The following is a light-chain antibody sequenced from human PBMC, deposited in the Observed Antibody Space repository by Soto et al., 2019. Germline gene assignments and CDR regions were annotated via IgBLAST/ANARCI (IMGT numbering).Light chain of an antibody. V-gene: IGLV1-40*01. CDR3: QSYDSSLSGVV. CDR2: DNS. J-gene: IGLJ2*01. Sequence: QSVLTQPPSVSGAPGQRVTISCAGSSSNIGAGYNVHWYQHLPGTAPKLLMYDNSDRPSGVPDRFSGSRSGTSASLAITGLQAEDEADYYCQSYDSSLSGVVFGGGTKVTVL. CDR1: SSNIGAGYN.